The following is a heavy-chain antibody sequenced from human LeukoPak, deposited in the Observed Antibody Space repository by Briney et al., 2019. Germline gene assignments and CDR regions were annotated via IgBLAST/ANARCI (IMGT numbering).Heavy chain of an antibody. CDR2: ISSSSSTI. Sequence: GGSLRLSCAASGFTFSSYSMNWVRQAPGKGLEWVSYISSSSSTIYYADSVKGRFTISRDNSKNTLYLQMNSLRAEDTAVYYCAKSTPDNYYYYMDVWGKGTTVTVSS. CDR1: GFTFSSYS. J-gene: IGHJ6*03. CDR3: AKSTPDNYYYYMDV. V-gene: IGHV3-48*01. D-gene: IGHD2-2*01.